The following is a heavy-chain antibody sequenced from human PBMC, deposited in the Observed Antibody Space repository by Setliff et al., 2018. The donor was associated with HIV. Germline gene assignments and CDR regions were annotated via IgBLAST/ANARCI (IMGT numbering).Heavy chain of an antibody. Sequence: SETLSLTCAVYGASFSGYYWSWVRQPPGKGLEWIGEINHSGSTNYNPSLKSRVTISVDTSKNQFSLKVRSVTAADTAVYYCATDCAVVGGTGSLDSWGQGTLVTVSS. D-gene: IGHD1-26*01. V-gene: IGHV4-34*01. CDR2: INHSGST. J-gene: IGHJ5*01. CDR1: GASFSGYY. CDR3: ATDCAVVGGTGSLDS.